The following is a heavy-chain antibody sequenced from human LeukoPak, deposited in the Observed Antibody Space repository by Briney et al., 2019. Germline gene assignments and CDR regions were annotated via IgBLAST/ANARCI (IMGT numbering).Heavy chain of an antibody. Sequence: SETLSLTCAVYGGSFSGYYWSWIRQPPGKGLEWIGEINHSGSTNYNPSLTSRVTISVDTSKNQFSLKLSSVTAADTAVYYCARRYCSSTSCYYDYWGQGTLVTVSS. CDR2: INHSGST. J-gene: IGHJ4*02. D-gene: IGHD2-2*01. CDR1: GGSFSGYY. V-gene: IGHV4-34*01. CDR3: ARRYCSSTSCYYDY.